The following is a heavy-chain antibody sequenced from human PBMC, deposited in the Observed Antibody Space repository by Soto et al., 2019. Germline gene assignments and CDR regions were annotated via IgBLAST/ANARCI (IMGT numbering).Heavy chain of an antibody. CDR2: IYYSGST. J-gene: IGHJ5*02. D-gene: IGHD6-6*01. CDR1: GGSISSGGYY. V-gene: IGHV4-31*03. Sequence: SETLSLTCTVSGGSISSGGYYWSWIRQHPGKGLEWIGYIYYSGSTYYNPSLKSRVTISVDTSKNQFSLKLSSVTAADTAVYYCARGSSSSPWFDPWGQGTLVTVSS. CDR3: ARGSSSSPWFDP.